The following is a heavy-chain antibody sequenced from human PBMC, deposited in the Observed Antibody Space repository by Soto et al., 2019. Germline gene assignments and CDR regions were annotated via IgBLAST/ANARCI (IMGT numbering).Heavy chain of an antibody. CDR1: GYTFSDYY. V-gene: IGHV1-2*04. J-gene: IGHJ6*03. Sequence: QVQLVQSGAEVRKPGASVKVSCKASGYTFSDYYIHWVRQAPGQGHEWMGWINPKSGGITYAQKFQGWVTMTRDPSISTAYMELSGPRSDAPALYFCARHGILSTKRPQNTYYYIDMWGKGTTVTVSS. CDR2: INPKSGGI. D-gene: IGHD5-12*01. CDR3: ARHGILSTKRPQNTYYYIDM.